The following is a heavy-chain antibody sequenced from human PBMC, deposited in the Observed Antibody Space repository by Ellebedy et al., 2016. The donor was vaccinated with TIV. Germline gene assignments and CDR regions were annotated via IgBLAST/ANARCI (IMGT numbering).Heavy chain of an antibody. CDR2: IRSGGEST. D-gene: IGHD2-2*02. V-gene: IGHV3-23*01. CDR1: GFTFSKYA. J-gene: IGHJ3*02. CDR3: AKDMSVGLYTFDM. Sequence: GESLKISXVASGFTFSKYAMTWVRQAPGKGLEWVSGIRSGGESTYYADSVKGRFTISRDNSKSTLFLQMNSLRVKDTAVYFCAKDMSVGLYTFDMWGQGTMVTVSS.